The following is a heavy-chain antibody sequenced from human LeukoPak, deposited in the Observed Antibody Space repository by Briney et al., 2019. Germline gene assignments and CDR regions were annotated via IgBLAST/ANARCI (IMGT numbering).Heavy chain of an antibody. J-gene: IGHJ3*02. CDR1: GFTFSSYY. V-gene: IGHV3-48*01. Sequence: GGSLRLSCAASGFTFSSYYMSWVRQAPGKGLEWVSYISGSSTTIYYSDSVKGRFTVSRDNARNSLYLQMNSLRAEDTAVYYCARDLLYGGNSGAFDIWGQGTMVTVPS. CDR2: ISGSSTTI. D-gene: IGHD4-23*01. CDR3: ARDLLYGGNSGAFDI.